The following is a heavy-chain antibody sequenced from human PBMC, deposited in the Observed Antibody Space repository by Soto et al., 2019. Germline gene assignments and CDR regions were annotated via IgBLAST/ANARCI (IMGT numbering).Heavy chain of an antibody. D-gene: IGHD4-17*01. CDR1: GGSVSDYY. Sequence: SETLSLTCNVSGGSVSDYYWSWIWQAPGKGLEWIGYIHERGVTNYNPSLKSRVTMSVDTSKNQFSLTLRSVHTADTAIYFCARDPAGDYGHWGRGTLVTVSS. J-gene: IGHJ4*02. V-gene: IGHV4-59*02. CDR3: ARDPAGDYGH. CDR2: IHERGVT.